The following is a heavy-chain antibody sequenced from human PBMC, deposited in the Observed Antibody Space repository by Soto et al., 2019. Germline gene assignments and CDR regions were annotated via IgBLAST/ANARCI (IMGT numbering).Heavy chain of an antibody. D-gene: IGHD3-22*01. Sequence: QVQLVQSGAEVKKPGASVMVSCKASGYTFRDYDINWVRQASGQGLEWMGWMNPNSGNTAYAQKFQGRVTMTGDTTTNTGYMELSSLTSADTAVYYCTRRARIGKQLWLPFDSWAQGTLVTVSS. J-gene: IGHJ4*02. CDR2: MNPNSGNT. V-gene: IGHV1-8*01. CDR3: TRRARIGKQLWLPFDS. CDR1: GYTFRDYD.